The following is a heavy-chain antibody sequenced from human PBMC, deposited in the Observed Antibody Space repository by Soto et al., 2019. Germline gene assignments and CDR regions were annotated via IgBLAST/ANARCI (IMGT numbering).Heavy chain of an antibody. J-gene: IGHJ4*02. CDR3: ARDLNMVRGFIS. CDR2: ISSSSSYI. D-gene: IGHD3-10*01. CDR1: GFTFSSYS. Sequence: EVQLVESGGGLVKPGRSLRLSCAASGFTFSSYSMNWVRQAPGKGLEWVSSISSSSSYIYYADSVKGRFTISRDNAKNSLYLQMNSLRAEDTAVYYCARDLNMVRGFISWGQGTLVTVSS. V-gene: IGHV3-21*01.